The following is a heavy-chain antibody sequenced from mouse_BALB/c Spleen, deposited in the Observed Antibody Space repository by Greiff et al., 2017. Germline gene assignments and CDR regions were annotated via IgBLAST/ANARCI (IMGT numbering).Heavy chain of an antibody. Sequence: VQLQQSGPELVKPGASVKISCKASGYTFTDYNMHWVKQSHGKSLEWIGYIYPYNGGTGYNQKFKSKATLTVDNSSSTAYMELRSLTSEDSAVYYCAHYGNYGYWGQGTTLTVSS. V-gene: IGHV1S29*02. D-gene: IGHD2-1*01. CDR1: GYTFTDYN. J-gene: IGHJ2*01. CDR2: IYPYNGGT. CDR3: AHYGNYGY.